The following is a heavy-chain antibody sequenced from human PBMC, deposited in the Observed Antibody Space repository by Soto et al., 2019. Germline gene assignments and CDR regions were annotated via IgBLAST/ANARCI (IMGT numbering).Heavy chain of an antibody. CDR2: IHSSGSI. CDR3: ARDLDGLHDDTSGPFPRPG. D-gene: IGHD3-22*01. Sequence: SETLSLTCTVSGGSISSDDYYWSWIRQAPGRGLEWIGYIHSSGSIYYNPSLKSRATMSIDTAGNQFSLKVSSVTVADTAVDYCARDLDGLHDDTSGPFPRPGWGQGTLVTVSS. CDR1: GGSISSDDYY. J-gene: IGHJ1*01. V-gene: IGHV4-30-4*01.